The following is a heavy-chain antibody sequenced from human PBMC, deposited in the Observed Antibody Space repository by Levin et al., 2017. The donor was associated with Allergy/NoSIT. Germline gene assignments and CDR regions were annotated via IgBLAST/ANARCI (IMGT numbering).Heavy chain of an antibody. CDR3: VGAGAAAAH. J-gene: IGHJ4*02. D-gene: IGHD6-13*01. Sequence: LSLTCAASGFTFSNAWMSWVRQAPGRGLEWVGRIKNRADGGTTGYAAPVKGRFTISRDDSKNTLHLQMSSLKTEDTAVYYCVGAGAAAAHWGQGTLVTVSS. CDR1: GFTFSNAW. V-gene: IGHV3-15*01. CDR2: IKNRADGGTT.